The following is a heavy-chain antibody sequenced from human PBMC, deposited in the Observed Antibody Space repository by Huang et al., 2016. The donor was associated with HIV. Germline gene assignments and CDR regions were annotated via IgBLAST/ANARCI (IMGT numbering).Heavy chain of an antibody. D-gene: IGHD3-10*01. CDR1: GFTFSTYA. J-gene: IGHJ4*02. V-gene: IGHV3-30*04. CDR3: ARDRGGSYGVYFDY. CDR2: TSYDGRDK. Sequence: QVQLVESGGGVAQPGRSLRLSCVASGFTFSTYAMHWVRQAQGKGLEWGGVTSYDGRDKYSAYSGKGRFTISRDNSKNTLYLQMNSLRVEDTALYYCARDRGGSYGVYFDYWGQATLVTVSS.